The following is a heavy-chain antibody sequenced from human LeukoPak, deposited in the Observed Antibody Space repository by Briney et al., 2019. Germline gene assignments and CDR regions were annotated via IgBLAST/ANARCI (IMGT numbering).Heavy chain of an antibody. D-gene: IGHD3-3*01. Sequence: GGSLRLSCAASGFTFSSYGMHWVRQAPGKGLEWVAVISYDGSNKYYADSVKGRFTISRENSKNTLYLQMNSLRAEDTAVYYCAKGARITIFGVVSDYGMAVWGQGTTVTVSS. CDR1: GFTFSSYG. CDR3: AKGARITIFGVVSDYGMAV. V-gene: IGHV3-30*18. J-gene: IGHJ6*02. CDR2: ISYDGSNK.